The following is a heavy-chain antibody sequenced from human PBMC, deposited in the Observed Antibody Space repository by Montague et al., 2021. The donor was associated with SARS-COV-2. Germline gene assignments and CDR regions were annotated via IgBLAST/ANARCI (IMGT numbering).Heavy chain of an antibody. J-gene: IGHJ6*03. Sequence: SETRSLTCTVSGGSISSYYWSWIRQPPGKGLEWIGYIYYSGSTNYNPSLKSRVTISADTSKNQFSLKLSSVTAADTAVYYCARDSRTDFDWLFPDSGSYYYYMDVWGKGTTVTVSS. V-gene: IGHV4-59*01. CDR1: GGSISSYY. CDR3: ARDSRTDFDWLFPDSGSYYYYMDV. D-gene: IGHD3-9*01. CDR2: IYYSGST.